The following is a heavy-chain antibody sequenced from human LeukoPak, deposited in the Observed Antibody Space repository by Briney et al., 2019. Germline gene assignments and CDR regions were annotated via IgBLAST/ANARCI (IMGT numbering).Heavy chain of an antibody. Sequence: WETLSLTCAVYGGSFSGYYWSWIRQPPGKGPEWIGEINHSGSTNYNPSLKSRVTISVDTSKNQFSLKLSSVTAADTAVYYCARVEDTGYLFQWGQGTLVTVSS. CDR1: GGSFSGYY. J-gene: IGHJ4*02. CDR3: ARVEDTGYLFQ. V-gene: IGHV4-34*01. D-gene: IGHD6-25*01. CDR2: INHSGST.